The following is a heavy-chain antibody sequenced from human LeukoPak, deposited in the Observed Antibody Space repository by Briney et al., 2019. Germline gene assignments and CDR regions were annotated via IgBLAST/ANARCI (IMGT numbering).Heavy chain of an antibody. Sequence: PSETLSLTCTVSGGSISSYYWNWIRQPPGKGLEWIGYINYIRTTDYNPSLKSRVTISLDTSKNRYSLKLSSVTAADTAMYYCARSYSSSDHYYYYGMDVWGQGTTVTVSS. D-gene: IGHD6-13*01. V-gene: IGHV4-59*08. J-gene: IGHJ6*02. CDR1: GGSISSYY. CDR3: ARSYSSSDHYYYYGMDV. CDR2: INYIRTT.